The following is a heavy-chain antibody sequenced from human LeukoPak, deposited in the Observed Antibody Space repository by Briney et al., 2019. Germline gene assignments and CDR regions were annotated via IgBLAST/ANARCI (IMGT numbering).Heavy chain of an antibody. CDR1: GYSFPSYP. J-gene: IGHJ5*02. Sequence: ASVKVSCKASGYSFPSYPMNWVRQAPGQGLEWMGWINTNTGNPTYAQGFTGRFVFSLDTSASTAYLQISSLKAEDTAVYYCARGGKLWSHPWGQGTLVTVSS. CDR3: ARGGKLWSHP. V-gene: IGHV7-4-1*02. D-gene: IGHD3-10*01. CDR2: INTNTGNP.